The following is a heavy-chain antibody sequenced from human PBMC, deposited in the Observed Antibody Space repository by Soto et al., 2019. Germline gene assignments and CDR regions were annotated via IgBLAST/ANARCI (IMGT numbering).Heavy chain of an antibody. V-gene: IGHV1-69*08. CDR1: GGTFSSYT. Sequence: QVQLVQSGAEVKKPGSSVKVSCKASGGTFSSYTISWVRQAPGQGLEWMGRIIPILGIANYAQKFQVRVTINADKSTSIAYRELSSLRSEETALDYCARDDHIVVVTAANYGMDVWGQGTTVTVSS. J-gene: IGHJ6*02. CDR2: IIPILGIA. CDR3: ARDDHIVVVTAANYGMDV. D-gene: IGHD2-21*02.